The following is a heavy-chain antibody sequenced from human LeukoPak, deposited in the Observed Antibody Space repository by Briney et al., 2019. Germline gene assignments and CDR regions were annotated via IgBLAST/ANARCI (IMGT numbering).Heavy chain of an antibody. CDR2: INTDGSST. CDR1: GFTFSSYW. V-gene: IGHV3-74*01. D-gene: IGHD2-8*01. J-gene: IGHJ6*03. CDR3: ARAYCTNGVCYDYYYYYYMDV. Sequence: GGSLRLSCAASGFTFSSYWMHWVRQAPGKGLVWVSRINTDGSSTSYADSVKGRFTISRDNAKNTLYLQMNSLRAEDTAVYYCARAYCTNGVCYDYYYYYYMDVWGKGTTVTVSS.